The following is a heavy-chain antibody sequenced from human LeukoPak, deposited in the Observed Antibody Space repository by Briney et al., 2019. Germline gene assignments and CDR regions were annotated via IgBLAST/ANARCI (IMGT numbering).Heavy chain of an antibody. J-gene: IGHJ6*02. CDR1: EFTFSSYS. CDR2: ITNSGNSK. CDR3: ARDGGSSSPYYYYYGMDV. Sequence: PSGGSLRLSCAASEFTFSSYSMNWVRQAPGKGLEWVSYITNSGNSKSYADSVKGRFTISRDNSKNTLYLQMNSLRAEDTAVYYCARDGGSSSPYYYYYGMDVWGQGTTVTVSS. D-gene: IGHD6-6*01. V-gene: IGHV3-48*01.